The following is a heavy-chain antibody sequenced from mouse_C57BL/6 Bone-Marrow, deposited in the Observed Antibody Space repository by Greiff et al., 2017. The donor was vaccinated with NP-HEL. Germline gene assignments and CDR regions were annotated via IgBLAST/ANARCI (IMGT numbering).Heavy chain of an antibody. CDR1: GYTFTSYW. CDR3: AINGDYYGSGGYYAMDY. CDR2: IHPSDSDT. Sequence: QVQLKQPGAELVKPGASVKVSCKASGYTFTSYWMHWVKQRPGQGLEWIGRIHPSDSDTNYNQKFKGKATLTVDKSSSTAYMQLSSLTSEDSAVYYCAINGDYYGSGGYYAMDYWGQGTSVTVSS. J-gene: IGHJ4*01. V-gene: IGHV1-74*01. D-gene: IGHD1-1*01.